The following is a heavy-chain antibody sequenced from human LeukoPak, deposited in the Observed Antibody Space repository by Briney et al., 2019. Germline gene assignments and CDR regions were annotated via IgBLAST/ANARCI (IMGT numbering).Heavy chain of an antibody. CDR1: GFTFSSYW. Sequence: PGGSLRLSCAASGFTFSSYWMNWARQAPGKGLEWVASINHNGNVNYYVDSVKGRFTISRDNAKNSLYLQMSNLRAEDTAVYFCARGGGLDVWGQGTLVTVFS. J-gene: IGHJ4*02. CDR3: ARGGGLDV. CDR2: INHNGNVN. V-gene: IGHV3-7*03. D-gene: IGHD3/OR15-3a*01.